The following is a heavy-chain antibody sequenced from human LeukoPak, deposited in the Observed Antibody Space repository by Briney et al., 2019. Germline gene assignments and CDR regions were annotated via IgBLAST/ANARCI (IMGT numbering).Heavy chain of an antibody. CDR3: ARDRDYDFWSGEGGAFDI. CDR1: GYTFTSYG. J-gene: IGHJ3*02. Sequence: ASVKVSCKASGYTFTSYGISRVRQAPGQGLEWMGWISAYNGNTNYAQKLQGRVTMTTDTSTSTAYMELRSLRSDDTAVYYCARDRDYDFWSGEGGAFDIWGQGTMVAVSS. D-gene: IGHD3-3*01. CDR2: ISAYNGNT. V-gene: IGHV1-18*01.